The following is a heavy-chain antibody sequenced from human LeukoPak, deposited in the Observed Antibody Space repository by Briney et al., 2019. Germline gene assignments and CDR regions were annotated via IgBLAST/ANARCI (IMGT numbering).Heavy chain of an antibody. CDR1: GFTFSSYA. CDR2: ISYDGSNK. CDR3: ARDGITIFGVVPLDY. V-gene: IGHV3-30-3*01. Sequence: GGSLRLSCAASGFTFSSYAMHWVRQAPGKGLEWVAVISYDGSNKYYADSVKGRFTISRDNSKNTLYLQMNSLRAEDTAVYYCARDGITIFGVVPLDYWGQGTLVTVSS. D-gene: IGHD3-3*01. J-gene: IGHJ4*02.